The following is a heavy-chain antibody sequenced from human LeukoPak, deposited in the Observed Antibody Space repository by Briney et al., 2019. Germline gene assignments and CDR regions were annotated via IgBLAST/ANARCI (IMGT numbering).Heavy chain of an antibody. CDR2: IYSGGST. V-gene: IGHV3-53*01. Sequence: GGSLRLSCAASGFTVSSNYMSWVRQAPGKGLEWVSVIYSGGSTYYADSVKGRFTISRDNSKNTLYLQMNSLRAEDTAVYYCASLNYVFYYYGMDVWGQGTTVTVSS. CDR1: GFTVSSNY. D-gene: IGHD1-7*01. CDR3: ASLNYVFYYYGMDV. J-gene: IGHJ6*02.